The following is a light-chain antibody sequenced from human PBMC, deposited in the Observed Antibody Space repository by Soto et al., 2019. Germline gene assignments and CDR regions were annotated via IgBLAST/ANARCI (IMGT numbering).Light chain of an antibody. J-gene: IGKJ1*01. Sequence: EILLTQSPGRLSLSPGERATLSCRASQSVSMNYLAWYQQKLGQPPRLLIYGASSRATDIPDRFSGSGSGTDFTLTISRLEPEDFAVYYCQQYNNWPGTFGQGTKVDIK. CDR1: QSVSMNY. CDR3: QQYNNWPGT. CDR2: GAS. V-gene: IGKV3-20*01.